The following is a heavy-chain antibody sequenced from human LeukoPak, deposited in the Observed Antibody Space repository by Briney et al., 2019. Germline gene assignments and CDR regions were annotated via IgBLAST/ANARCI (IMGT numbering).Heavy chain of an antibody. CDR1: VFTFSNAW. Sequence: PGESLRLSCAASVFTFSNAWMSLVRQAPGKGLEWVGRIKSKTDGGTADYAAPVTGRFTISRDDSKNTLYLQMNSLKTEDTAVYYCIPVDTPIALDYWGQGTLVTVSS. V-gene: IGHV3-15*01. J-gene: IGHJ4*02. CDR2: IKSKTDGGTA. CDR3: IPVDTPIALDY. D-gene: IGHD5-18*01.